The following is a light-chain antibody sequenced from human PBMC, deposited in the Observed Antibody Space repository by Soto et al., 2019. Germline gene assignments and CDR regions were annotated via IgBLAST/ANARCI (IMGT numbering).Light chain of an antibody. CDR1: SSDVGGYNY. CDR2: EVS. V-gene: IGLV2-23*02. J-gene: IGLJ1*01. CDR3: SSYAGSTTYV. Sequence: QSALTQPASVSGSPGQSITISCTGTSSDVGGYNYVSWYHQHPGKAPKLLIYEVSNRPSGVSNRFSGSKSGNTASLTISGLQAEDEGDYFCSSYAGSTTYVFGTGTKLTVL.